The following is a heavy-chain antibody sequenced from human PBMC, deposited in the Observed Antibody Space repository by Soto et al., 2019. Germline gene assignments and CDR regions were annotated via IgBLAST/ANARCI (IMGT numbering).Heavy chain of an antibody. CDR1: GFTFSSYW. Sequence: GGSLRLSCAASGFTFSSYWMSWVRQAPGKGLEWVANIKQDGSEKYYVDSVKGRFTISRDNAKNSLYLQMNSLRAEDTAVYYCARDKYSSSWYLQLFDYWGQGTLVTVSS. D-gene: IGHD6-13*01. CDR2: IKQDGSEK. CDR3: ARDKYSSSWYLQLFDY. V-gene: IGHV3-7*01. J-gene: IGHJ4*02.